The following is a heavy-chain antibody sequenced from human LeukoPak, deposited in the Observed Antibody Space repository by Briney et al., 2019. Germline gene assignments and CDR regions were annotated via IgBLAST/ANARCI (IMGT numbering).Heavy chain of an antibody. CDR3: ARAGYSYGLEVDY. CDR1: GFTFSSYA. J-gene: IGHJ4*02. V-gene: IGHV3-30-3*01. Sequence: GGSLRLSCAASGFTFSSYAMHRVRQAPGKGLEWVAVISYDGSNKYYADSVKGRFTISRDNSKNTLYLQMNSLRAEDTAVYYCARAGYSYGLEVDYWGQGTLVTVSS. CDR2: ISYDGSNK. D-gene: IGHD5-18*01.